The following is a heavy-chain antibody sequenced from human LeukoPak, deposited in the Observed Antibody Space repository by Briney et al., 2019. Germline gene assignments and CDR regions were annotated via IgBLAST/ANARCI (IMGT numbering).Heavy chain of an antibody. CDR2: IYSGGST. CDR3: ARDREDIVVVPAATYYYYYYMDV. J-gene: IGHJ6*03. D-gene: IGHD2-2*01. Sequence: GGSLRLSCAASGFTVSSNYMSWVRQAPGKGLEWVSVIYSGGSTYYADSVKGRFTISRDNSKNTLYLQMNSLRAEDTAVYYCARDREDIVVVPAATYYYYYYMDVWGKGTTVTISS. CDR1: GFTVSSNY. V-gene: IGHV3-53*01.